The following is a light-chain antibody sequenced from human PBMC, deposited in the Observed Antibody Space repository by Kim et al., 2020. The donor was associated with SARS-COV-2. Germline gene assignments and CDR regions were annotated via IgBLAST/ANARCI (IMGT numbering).Light chain of an antibody. CDR2: EVS. CDR3: SSYADSVF. CDR1: SSDIGTYNY. J-gene: IGLJ2*01. V-gene: IGLV2-8*01. Sequence: QSALTQPPSASGSPGQSVTISCTGTSSDIGTYNYVSWYQQHPGQAPKLVIYEVSKRPSGVPDRFSGSKSGNTASLTVSGLQAEDEADYYCSSYADSVFFGGGTQLTVL.